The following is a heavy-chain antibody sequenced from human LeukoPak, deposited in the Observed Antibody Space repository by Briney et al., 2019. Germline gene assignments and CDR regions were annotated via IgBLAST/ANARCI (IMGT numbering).Heavy chain of an antibody. CDR3: ARVANYYDSSGPDPGY. Sequence: ASVKVSCKASGYTFTSYGISWVRQAPGQGLEWMGRISAYNGNTNYAQKLQGRVTMTTDTSTSTAYMELRSLRSDDTAVYYCARVANYYDSSGPDPGYWGQGTLVTVSS. V-gene: IGHV1-18*01. CDR2: ISAYNGNT. J-gene: IGHJ4*02. D-gene: IGHD3-22*01. CDR1: GYTFTSYG.